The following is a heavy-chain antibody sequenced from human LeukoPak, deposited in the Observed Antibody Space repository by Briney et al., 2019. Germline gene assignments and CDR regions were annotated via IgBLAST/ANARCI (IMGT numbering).Heavy chain of an antibody. V-gene: IGHV4-34*01. CDR3: ARESECYYGSGSYECRWFDP. Sequence: PSETLSLTCAVYGGSFSGYYWSWIRQPPGKGLELIGEINHSGSTNYNPSLKTRVTISVDTSKNQFSLKLSSVTAADTAVYYCARESECYYGSGSYECRWFDPWGLGTLVTVSS. CDR1: GGSFSGYY. J-gene: IGHJ5*02. D-gene: IGHD3-10*01. CDR2: INHSGST.